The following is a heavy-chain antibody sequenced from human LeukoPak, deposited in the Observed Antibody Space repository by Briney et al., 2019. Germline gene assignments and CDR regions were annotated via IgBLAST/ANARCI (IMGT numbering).Heavy chain of an antibody. CDR3: TTSSSPAQDDY. V-gene: IGHV3-15*01. Sequence: GGSLRLSCAASGFTFSNAWMSWVRQAPGKGLEWVGRIKSKTDGGTTDYAAPVKGRFTISRDDLKNTLYLQMNSLKTEDTAVYYCTTSSSPAQDDYWGQGTLVTVSS. J-gene: IGHJ4*02. CDR1: GFTFSNAW. D-gene: IGHD6-13*01. CDR2: IKSKTDGGTT.